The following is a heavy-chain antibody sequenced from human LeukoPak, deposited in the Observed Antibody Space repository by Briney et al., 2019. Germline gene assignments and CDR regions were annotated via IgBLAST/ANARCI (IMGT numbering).Heavy chain of an antibody. CDR2: ISSSSTYI. CDR3: ARESFSGWYDDD. J-gene: IGHJ4*02. CDR1: GFTFSSYS. V-gene: IGHV3-21*01. Sequence: GGSLRLSCAASGFTFSSYSMNWVRQAPGKGLEWVSSISSSSTYIYYADSVKGRFTISRGSAKNSLYLQMNSLRGEDTAVYYCARESFSGWYDDDWGKGTLVTVSS. D-gene: IGHD6-19*01.